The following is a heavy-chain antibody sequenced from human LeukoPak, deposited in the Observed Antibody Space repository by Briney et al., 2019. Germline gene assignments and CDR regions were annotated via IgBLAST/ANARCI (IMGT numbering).Heavy chain of an antibody. CDR3: ARHRRSTTGSEEYDY. CDR2: IYYSGST. Sequence: PSETLSLTCTVSGDSISRSSYYWAWIRQPPGKGLEWMGSIYYSGSTYYNPSLKSRVTISVDTSKNQFSLKVSSVTAADTAVYYCARHRRSTTGSEEYDYWGQGTLVTVSS. V-gene: IGHV4-39*01. D-gene: IGHD2-8*02. CDR1: GDSISRSSYY. J-gene: IGHJ4*02.